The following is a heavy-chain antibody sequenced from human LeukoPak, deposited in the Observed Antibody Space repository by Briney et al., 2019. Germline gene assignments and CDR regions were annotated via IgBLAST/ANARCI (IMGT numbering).Heavy chain of an antibody. CDR1: GYTFTSYG. V-gene: IGHV1-18*01. CDR2: ISAYNGNT. Sequence: ASVKVSCKASGYTFTSYGISWVRQAPGQGLEWMGWISAYNGNTNYAQKLQGRVTMTTDTSTSTAYMELSSLRSEDTAVYYCARLELGGYSYGFDYWGQGTLVTVSS. CDR3: ARLELGGYSYGFDY. D-gene: IGHD5-18*01. J-gene: IGHJ4*02.